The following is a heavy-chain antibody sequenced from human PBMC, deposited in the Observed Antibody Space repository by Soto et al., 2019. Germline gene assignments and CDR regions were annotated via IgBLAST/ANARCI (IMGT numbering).Heavy chain of an antibody. CDR3: ASRGRLEWSSYYYYGMDV. J-gene: IGHJ6*02. CDR2: IYYSGST. D-gene: IGHD3-3*01. CDR1: GGSISSGGYY. V-gene: IGHV4-31*03. Sequence: PSETLSLTCTVSGGSISSGGYYWSWIRQHPGKVLEWIGYIYYSGSTYYNPSLKSRVTISVDTSKNQFSLKLSSVTAADTAVYYCASRGRLEWSSYYYYGMDVWGQGTTVTVSS.